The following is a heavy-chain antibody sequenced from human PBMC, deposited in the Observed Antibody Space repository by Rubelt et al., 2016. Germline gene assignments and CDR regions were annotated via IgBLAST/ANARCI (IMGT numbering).Heavy chain of an antibody. V-gene: IGHV1-2*02. CDR3: ARDNGRGDKAMSEFDY. CDR2: INPNSGGT. D-gene: IGHD2-21*01. J-gene: IGHJ4*02. CDR1: GYTFTGYY. Sequence: GESGAEVKKPGASVKVSCKASGYTFTGYYMHWVRQAPGQGLEWMGWINPNSGGTNYAQKLQGRVTMTTDTSTSTAYRELRSLRSDDTAVYYCARDNGRGDKAMSEFDYWGQGTLVTGAS.